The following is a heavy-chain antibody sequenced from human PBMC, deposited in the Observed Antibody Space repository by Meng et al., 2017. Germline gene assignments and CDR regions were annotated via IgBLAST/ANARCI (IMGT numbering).Heavy chain of an antibody. CDR3: ASRAFWNFDI. CDR1: GGSISSSSYY. CDR2: IYYSGST. Sequence: ESLKISCTVSGGSISSSSYYWGWIRQPPGKGLEWIGSIYYSGSTYYNPSLKSRVTISVDTSKNQFSLKLSSVTAADTAVYYCASRAFWNFDIWGQGTLVTVSS. V-gene: IGHV4-39*07. D-gene: IGHD3-3*01. J-gene: IGHJ3*02.